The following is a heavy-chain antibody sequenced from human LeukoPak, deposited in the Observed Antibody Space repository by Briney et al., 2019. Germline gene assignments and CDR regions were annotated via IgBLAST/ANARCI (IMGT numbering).Heavy chain of an antibody. CDR1: GFTVSSNY. Sequence: GGSLRLSCAASGFTVSSNYMSWVRRAPGEGLEWVSILYSGGDTYYAASATGRFTISRDNSKNTLYLQMNTLRAEDTAVYYCARGWPPPAAGFDYWGQGTQVTVAS. J-gene: IGHJ4*02. CDR3: ARGWPPPAAGFDY. D-gene: IGHD6-13*01. CDR2: LYSGGDT. V-gene: IGHV3-53*01.